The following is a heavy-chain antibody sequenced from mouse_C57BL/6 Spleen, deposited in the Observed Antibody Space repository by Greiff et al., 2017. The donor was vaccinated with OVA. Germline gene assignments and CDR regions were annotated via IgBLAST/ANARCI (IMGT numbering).Heavy chain of an antibody. CDR2: ISYSGST. Sequence: VQLQQSGPGMVKPSQSLSLTCTVTGYSITSGYDWHWIRHFPGNKLEWMGYISYSGSTNYNPSLKSRISITHDTSKNHFFLKLDSVTTEDTATYYCARDVEGDWYFDVWGAGTTVTVSS. CDR1: GYSITSGYD. V-gene: IGHV3-1*01. CDR3: ARDVEGDWYFDV. J-gene: IGHJ1*01.